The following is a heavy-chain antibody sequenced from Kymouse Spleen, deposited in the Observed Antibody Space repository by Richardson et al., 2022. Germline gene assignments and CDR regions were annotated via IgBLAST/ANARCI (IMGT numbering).Heavy chain of an antibody. CDR3: ARDRVQLERLPWFDP. D-gene: IGHD1-1*01. V-gene: IGHV3-33*01. J-gene: IGHJ5*02. Sequence: QVQLVESGGGVVQPGRSLRLSCAASGFTFSSYGMHWVRQAPGKGLEWVAVIWYDGSNKYYADSVKGRFTISRDNSKNTLYLQMNSLRAEDTAVYYCARDRVQLERLPWFDPWGQGTLVTVSS. CDR2: IWYDGSNK. CDR1: GFTFSSYG.